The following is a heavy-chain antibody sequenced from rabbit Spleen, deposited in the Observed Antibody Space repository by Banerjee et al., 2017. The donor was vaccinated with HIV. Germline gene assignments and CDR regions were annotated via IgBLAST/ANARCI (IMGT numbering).Heavy chain of an antibody. D-gene: IGHD6-1*01. CDR2: AYAGSSGST. CDR3: ARHRDNNGNDAGYGYVDL. CDR1: GFSFNSGYD. J-gene: IGHJ6*01. V-gene: IGHV1S40*01. Sequence: QSLEESGGGLVKPGASLTLTCKASGFSFNSGYDMCWVRQAPGKGLEWVACAYAGSSGSTYSATWAKGRFTISKTSSTTVTLQMTSLTAADTATYFCARHRDNNGNDAGYGYVDLWGPGTLVTVS.